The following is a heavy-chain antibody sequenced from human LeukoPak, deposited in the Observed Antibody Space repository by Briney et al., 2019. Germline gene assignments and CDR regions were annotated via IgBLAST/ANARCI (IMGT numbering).Heavy chain of an antibody. CDR2: NSGAGGRT. V-gene: IGHV3-23*01. CDR3: AKDRAENGVRLRFDP. D-gene: IGHD2-8*01. CDR1: RFSLSTYA. Sequence: PGGSLRLSCAASRFSLSTYAMIWVRQAPGKAPEWVSANSGAGGRTYYADSVKGRFTISRDNSKNTLYLQMDSLRAEDTGVYYCAKDRAENGVRLRFDPWGQGTLVTVSS. J-gene: IGHJ5*02.